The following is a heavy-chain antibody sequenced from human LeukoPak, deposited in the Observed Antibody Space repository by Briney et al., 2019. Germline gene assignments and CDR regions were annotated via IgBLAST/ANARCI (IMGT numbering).Heavy chain of an antibody. CDR3: ARATVLAASRQLAHFYY. D-gene: IGHD2-15*01. CDR1: GFSFSNYA. V-gene: IGHV3-30*04. CDR2: ISYDGTNK. Sequence: GGSLRVSCAASGFSFSNYAMHWVRQAPGKGLEWVAIISYDGTNKYYADSVKGRFTISRDDSKNTLYVQMNCLRGEDTATYYCARATVLAASRQLAHFYYWGQGTLVTVSS. J-gene: IGHJ4*02.